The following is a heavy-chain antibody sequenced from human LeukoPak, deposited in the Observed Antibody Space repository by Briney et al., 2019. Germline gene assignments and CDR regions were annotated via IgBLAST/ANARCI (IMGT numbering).Heavy chain of an antibody. J-gene: IGHJ4*02. D-gene: IGHD6-6*01. CDR3: EKRVPYSSSSVYFDF. CDR2: ISNGGSDT. Sequence: PGGSLRLSCAASGFTFSSYAMSWVRQAPGKGLEWVSDISNGGSDTYSADSVKGRFAISRDNSKNTLFLQMNRMRAEDTAVYYSEKRVPYSSSSVYFDFWGQGTLVTVSS. V-gene: IGHV3-23*01. CDR1: GFTFSSYA.